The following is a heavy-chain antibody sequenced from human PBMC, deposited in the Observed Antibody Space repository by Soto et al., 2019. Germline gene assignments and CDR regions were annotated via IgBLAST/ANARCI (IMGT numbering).Heavy chain of an antibody. D-gene: IGHD3-10*01. CDR1: GGSISSGDYY. Sequence: SETLSLTCTVSGGSISSGDYYWSWIRQPPGKGLEWIGYIYYSGSTYYNPSLKSRVTISVDTSKNQFSLKLSSVTAADTAVYYCARARGSGREWFDPWGQGTLVTV. V-gene: IGHV4-30-4*01. J-gene: IGHJ5*02. CDR3: ARARGSGREWFDP. CDR2: IYYSGST.